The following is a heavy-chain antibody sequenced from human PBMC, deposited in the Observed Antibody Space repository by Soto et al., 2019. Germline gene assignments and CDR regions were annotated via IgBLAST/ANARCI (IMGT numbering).Heavy chain of an antibody. J-gene: IGHJ4*02. D-gene: IGHD4-17*01. CDR3: ARAYYGAQQDY. Sequence: GVSVEVCCEASGYSFTSYAMHWVCQAPGQRLEWMGWINAGNGNTKYSQKFQGRVTITRDTSASTAYMELSSLRSEDTAVYYCARAYYGAQQDYWGQGTLVTVSS. V-gene: IGHV1-3*01. CDR2: INAGNGNT. CDR1: GYSFTSYA.